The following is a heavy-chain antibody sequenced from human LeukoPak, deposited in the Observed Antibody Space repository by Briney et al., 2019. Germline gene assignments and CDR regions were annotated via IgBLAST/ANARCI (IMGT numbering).Heavy chain of an antibody. CDR1: GFTFSSYS. J-gene: IGHJ2*01. CDR2: ISSSSSYI. Sequence: GGSLRLSCAASGFTFSSYSMNWVRQAPGKGLEWVSSISSSSSYIYYADSVKGRFTISRDNAKNSLYLQMNSLRAEDTAVYYCARDLGSLRASYWYFDLWGRGTLVTVSS. D-gene: IGHD5-12*01. CDR3: ARDLGSLRASYWYFDL. V-gene: IGHV3-21*01.